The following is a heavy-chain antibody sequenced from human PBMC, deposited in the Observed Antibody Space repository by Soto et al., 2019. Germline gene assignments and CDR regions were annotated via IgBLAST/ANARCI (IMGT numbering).Heavy chain of an antibody. Sequence: PGGSLRLSCAASGFTFSSYAMSWVRQAPGKGLEWVSAIGTAGDTYYPGSVKGRFTISRENAKNSLYLQMNSLRAGDTAVYYCARDFPDYWGQGTLVTVSS. CDR2: IGTAGDT. J-gene: IGHJ4*02. CDR1: GFTFSSYA. V-gene: IGHV3-13*01. CDR3: ARDFPDY.